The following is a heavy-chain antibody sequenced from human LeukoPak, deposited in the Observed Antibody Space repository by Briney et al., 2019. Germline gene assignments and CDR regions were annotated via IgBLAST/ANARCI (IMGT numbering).Heavy chain of an antibody. V-gene: IGHV3-9*01. D-gene: IGHD5-12*01. CDR1: GFTFDDYA. J-gene: IGHJ4*02. CDR3: AINGGGDSGYGNFDY. CDR2: INWNSDSI. Sequence: GRSLRLSCAVSGFTFDDYAMHWVRQVPGKGLEWVSGINWNSDSIGYADSVKGRFTTSRDNAKNSLYLQMNSLRAEDTAFYYCAINGGGDSGYGNFDYWGQGTLVTVSS.